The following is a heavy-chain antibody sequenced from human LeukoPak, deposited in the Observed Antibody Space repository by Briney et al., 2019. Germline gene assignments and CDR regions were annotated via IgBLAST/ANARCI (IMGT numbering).Heavy chain of an antibody. CDR3: ARDYYDSSSYYYSHFDY. CDR1: GGTFSSCA. J-gene: IGHJ4*02. D-gene: IGHD3-22*01. CDR2: IIPILGIA. Sequence: SVKVSCKASGGTFSSCAISWVRQAPGQGLEWMGRIIPILGIANYAQKFQGRVTITADKSTSTAYMELSSLRSEDTAVYYCARDYYDSSSYYYSHFDYWGQGTLVTVSS. V-gene: IGHV1-69*04.